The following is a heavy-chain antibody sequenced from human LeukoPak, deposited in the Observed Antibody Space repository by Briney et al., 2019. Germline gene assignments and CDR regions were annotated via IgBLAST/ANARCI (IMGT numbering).Heavy chain of an antibody. Sequence: PGGSLRLPCAASGFTFSSYAMHWVRQAPGKGLEWVAVISYDGSNKYYADSVKGRFTISRDNSKNTLYLQMNSLRAEDTAVYYCASSIVVVPAAIKYWGQGTLVTVSS. J-gene: IGHJ4*02. CDR2: ISYDGSNK. CDR3: ASSIVVVPAAIKY. CDR1: GFTFSSYA. D-gene: IGHD2-2*01. V-gene: IGHV3-30-3*01.